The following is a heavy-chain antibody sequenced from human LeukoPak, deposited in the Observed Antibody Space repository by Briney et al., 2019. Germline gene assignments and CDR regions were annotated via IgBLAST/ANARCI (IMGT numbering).Heavy chain of an antibody. J-gene: IGHJ4*02. CDR3: ARRAYACSWHTNRYFFDS. CDR2: INHRGST. V-gene: IGHV4-34*01. D-gene: IGHD2-2*01. CDR1: DASLSDHY. Sequence: SETLSLTCAVYDASLSDHYWTWIRQSPGKGLEWIGEINHRGSTNYNPSFKSRVTISLDTSKNRISLILTSLLATDTAMYFCARRAYACSWHTNRYFFDSWGQGTLVTVSS.